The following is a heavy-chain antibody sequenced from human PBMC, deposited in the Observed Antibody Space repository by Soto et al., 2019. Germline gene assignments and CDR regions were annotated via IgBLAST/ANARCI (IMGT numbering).Heavy chain of an antibody. D-gene: IGHD3-16*01. J-gene: IGHJ4*02. CDR2: ISSSSGTI. CDR3: ASGRSFGL. V-gene: IGHV3-48*04. CDR1: GFTLSTCN. Sequence: HPGGSLRLSCAASGFTLSTCNMNWVRQAPGKGLEWVSYISSSSGTIYYADSMKGRFTISRDNAKNSLYLQMNSLRGEDTAVYYCASGRSFGLWGQGTQVTVSS.